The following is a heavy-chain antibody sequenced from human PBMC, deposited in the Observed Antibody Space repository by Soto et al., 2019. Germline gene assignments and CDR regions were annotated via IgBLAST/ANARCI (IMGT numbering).Heavy chain of an antibody. CDR2: INPSGGST. D-gene: IGHD2-21*02. CDR1: GYTFTSYY. J-gene: IGHJ5*02. CDR3: AGVTHPADWFDP. V-gene: IGHV1-46*01. Sequence: QVQLVQSGAEVKKPGASVKVSCKASGYTFTSYYMHWVRQAPGQGLEWMGIINPSGGSTSYAQKFQGRVTMTRDMSTSTVYMELSSLRSEDTAVYYCAGVTHPADWFDPWGQGTLVTVSS.